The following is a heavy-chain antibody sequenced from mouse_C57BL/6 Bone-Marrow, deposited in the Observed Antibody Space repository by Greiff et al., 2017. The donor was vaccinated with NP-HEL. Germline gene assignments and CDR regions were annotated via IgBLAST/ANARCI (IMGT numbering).Heavy chain of an antibody. CDR1: GYTFTSYW. V-gene: IGHV1-69*01. CDR2: IDPSDSYT. J-gene: IGHJ3*01. CDR3: ARSHYDYDAWFAY. D-gene: IGHD2-4*01. Sequence: VQLQQPGAELVMPGASVKLSCKASGYTFTSYWMHWVKQRPGQGLEWIGEIDPSDSYTNYNQKFKGKSTLTVDKSSSTAYMQLSSLTSEDSAVYYCARSHYDYDAWFAYWGQGTLVTVSA.